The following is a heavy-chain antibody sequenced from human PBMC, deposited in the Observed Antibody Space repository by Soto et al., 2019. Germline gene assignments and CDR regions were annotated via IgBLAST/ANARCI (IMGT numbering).Heavy chain of an antibody. D-gene: IGHD3-10*01. Sequence: GESLKISCNGSGYTFTSYWIGWVRQMPGKGLEWMGIIYPGDSDTRYSPSFQGQVTISADKSITTAYLQWSSLKASDTAIYYCARAYGKYFDYWGQGTLVTVSS. J-gene: IGHJ4*02. CDR2: IYPGDSDT. V-gene: IGHV5-51*01. CDR3: ARAYGKYFDY. CDR1: GYTFTSYW.